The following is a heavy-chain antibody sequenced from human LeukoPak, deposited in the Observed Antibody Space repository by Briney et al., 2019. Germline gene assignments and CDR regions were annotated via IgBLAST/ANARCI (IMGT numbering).Heavy chain of an antibody. D-gene: IGHD5-12*01. Sequence: SETLSLTCAVSGGSISSGDYSWSWIRQPPGKGLEWIGYIYHSGSTYCNPSLKSRVTISVDRSKNQFSLKLSSVTAADTAVYYCARVGYDDYYFDYWGPGTLVTVSS. CDR3: ARVGYDDYYFDY. J-gene: IGHJ4*02. CDR2: IYHSGST. CDR1: GGSISSGDYS. V-gene: IGHV4-30-2*01.